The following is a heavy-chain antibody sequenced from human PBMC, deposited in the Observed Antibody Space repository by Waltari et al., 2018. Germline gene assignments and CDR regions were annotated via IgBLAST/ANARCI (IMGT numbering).Heavy chain of an antibody. CDR2: IYYSGST. Sequence: QVQLQESGPGLVKPSETLSLTCTVSGGSISSHYWSWIRQPPGKGLEWIGYIYYSGSTNSNPSLMSRVTISVDTSKNQFSRKLSSVTAADTAVYYCARRGYSGYDHDPFGYYYYGMDVWGQGTTVTVSS. CDR1: GGSISSHY. D-gene: IGHD5-12*01. CDR3: ARRGYSGYDHDPFGYYYYGMDV. V-gene: IGHV4-59*11. J-gene: IGHJ6*02.